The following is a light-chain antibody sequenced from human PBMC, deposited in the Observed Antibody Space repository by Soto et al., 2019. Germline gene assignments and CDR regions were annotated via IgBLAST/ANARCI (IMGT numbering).Light chain of an antibody. CDR3: QQAKSFPLT. J-gene: IGKJ2*01. CDR2: AAS. CDR1: QGISNW. V-gene: IGKV1-12*01. Sequence: DLQMTQSPSSVSASVGDRITITCRASQGISNWLAWYQQKPGKAPKLLIYAASSLQSGVASRFSGSESGTEFNLPISSLQPDDFVTYYCQQAKSFPLTFGQGTKLEIK.